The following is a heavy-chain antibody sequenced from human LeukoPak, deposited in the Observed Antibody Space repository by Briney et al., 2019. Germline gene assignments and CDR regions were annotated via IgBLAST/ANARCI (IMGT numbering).Heavy chain of an antibody. CDR1: GGSFSGYY. D-gene: IGHD3-10*01. CDR3: ARLGPRLFYGSGSYYKWLSP. V-gene: IGHV4-34*01. Sequence: PSETLSLTCAVYGGSFSGYYWSWIRQPPGKGLEWIGEINHSGSTNYNPSLKSRVTISVDTSKNQFSLKLSSVTAADTAVYYCARLGPRLFYGSGSYYKWLSPWGQGTMVTVSS. CDR2: INHSGST. J-gene: IGHJ3*01.